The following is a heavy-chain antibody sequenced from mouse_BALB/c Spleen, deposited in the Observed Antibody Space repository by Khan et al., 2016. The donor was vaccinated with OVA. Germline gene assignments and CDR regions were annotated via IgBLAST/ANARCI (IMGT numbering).Heavy chain of an antibody. V-gene: IGHV2-6-4*01. J-gene: IGHJ4*01. CDR1: GFSLSRYN. CDR2: IWGGGGT. Sequence: QVQLKESGPGLVAPSQSLSITCTVSGFSLSRYNIHWVRQPPGKGLEWLGMIWGGGGTDYNSTLKSRLSISKDNSKSQVFLKMNSLQTDDTAMYYCAIAYYRYDGYYAMDYWGQGTSVNVSS. CDR3: AIAYYRYDGYYAMDY. D-gene: IGHD2-14*01.